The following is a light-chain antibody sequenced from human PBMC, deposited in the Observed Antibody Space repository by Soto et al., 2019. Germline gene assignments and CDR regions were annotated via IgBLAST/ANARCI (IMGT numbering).Light chain of an antibody. CDR3: QQRRNWPPLT. CDR2: DSS. CDR1: QNVDIY. Sequence: ETVLTQSPATLSLSPGERATLSCRASQNVDIYLAWYQQKPGQAPRLLIYDSSTRATGVPPRFSGSGSGTDFTLTISSLEPEDFALYDCQQRRNWPPLTFGQGTRLELK. J-gene: IGKJ5*01. V-gene: IGKV3-11*01.